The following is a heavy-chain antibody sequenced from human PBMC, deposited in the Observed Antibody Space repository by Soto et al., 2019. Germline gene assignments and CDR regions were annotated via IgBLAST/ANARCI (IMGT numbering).Heavy chain of an antibody. Sequence: SVKVSCKASVGTFSRYAISWLRQAPGQGLAWMGGIIPIFGTANYAQKFQDRVTIIADKSTDTTYMELYSRISHDTAVYYCAAEVRLGELVYYGMDVWGQGTTVTVS. CDR3: AAEVRLGELVYYGMDV. J-gene: IGHJ6*02. CDR2: IIPIFGTA. V-gene: IGHV1-69*06. D-gene: IGHD3-16*01. CDR1: VGTFSRYA.